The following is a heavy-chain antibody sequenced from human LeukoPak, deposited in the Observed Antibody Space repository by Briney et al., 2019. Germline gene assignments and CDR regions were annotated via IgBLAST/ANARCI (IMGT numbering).Heavy chain of an antibody. J-gene: IGHJ5*02. D-gene: IGHD6-19*01. CDR3: ARVVAGRRFDP. CDR2: IYYSGST. CDR1: GGSISSYH. Sequence: SEALSLTCTVSGGSISSYHWSWIRQPPGKGLEWIGYIYYSGSTNYNPSLKSRVTISVDTSKNQFSLKVNSVTAADTAVYYCARVVAGRRFDPWGQGTLVTVSS. V-gene: IGHV4-59*01.